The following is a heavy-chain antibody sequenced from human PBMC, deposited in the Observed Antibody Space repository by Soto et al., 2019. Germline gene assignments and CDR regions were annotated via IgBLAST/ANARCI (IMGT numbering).Heavy chain of an antibody. D-gene: IGHD3-16*01. CDR2: IYHSGST. CDR3: ARGPPFH. V-gene: IGHV4-30-2*01. CDR1: GGSIISCGYS. Sequence: SETLSLTCAVSGGSIISCGYSWSWIRQPPGKGLEWIGYIYHSGSTYYNPSLKSRVTISVDRSKNQFSLKLSSVTAADMAVYYCARGPPFHWGQGTLVTVSS. J-gene: IGHJ4*02.